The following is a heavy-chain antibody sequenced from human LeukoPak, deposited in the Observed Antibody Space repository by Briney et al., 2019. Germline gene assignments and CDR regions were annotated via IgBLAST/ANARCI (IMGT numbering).Heavy chain of an antibody. V-gene: IGHV4-59*12. CDR2: IYYSGST. J-gene: IGHJ5*02. CDR1: GGSISSYY. D-gene: IGHD2-2*02. Sequence: PSETLSLTCTVSGGSISSYYWSWIRQPPGKGLEWIGYIYYSGSTNYNPSLKSRVTISVDTSKNQFSLKLSSVTAADTAVYYCARRCRGYCSSTSYYTSNWFDPWGQGTLVTVSS. CDR3: ARRCRGYCSSTSYYTSNWFDP.